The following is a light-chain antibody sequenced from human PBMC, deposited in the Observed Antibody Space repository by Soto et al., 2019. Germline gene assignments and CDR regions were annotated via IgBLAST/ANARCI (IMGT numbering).Light chain of an antibody. V-gene: IGLV1-40*01. Sequence: VVTQPPSVSGAPGQRVTLSCTGNSSNLGAGYDVHWYQQLPGAAPKLVIFGNRNRPSGVPERFSGSKSGTSASLAITGLQAEDEADYYCQAYDYSLTASVFGGGTQLTVL. CDR2: GNR. J-gene: IGLJ3*02. CDR3: QAYDYSLTASV. CDR1: SSNLGAGYD.